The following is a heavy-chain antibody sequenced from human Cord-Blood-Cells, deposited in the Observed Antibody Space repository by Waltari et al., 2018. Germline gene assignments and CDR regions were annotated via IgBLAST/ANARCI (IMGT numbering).Heavy chain of an antibody. CDR1: GGTFSSYA. Sequence: QVQLVQSGAEVKKPGSSVKVSCKASGGTFSSYAISWVRQAPGQGLEWMGGISPILGIANYEQKFQGRVTITADKSTSTAYMELSSLRSEDTAVYYCAREPTQDSSSWYGNAFDIWGQGTMVTVSS. V-gene: IGHV1-69*10. J-gene: IGHJ3*02. CDR3: AREPTQDSSSWYGNAFDI. CDR2: ISPILGIA. D-gene: IGHD6-13*01.